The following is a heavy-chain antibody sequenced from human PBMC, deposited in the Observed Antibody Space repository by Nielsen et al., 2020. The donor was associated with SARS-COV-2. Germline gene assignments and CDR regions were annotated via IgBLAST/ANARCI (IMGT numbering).Heavy chain of an antibody. J-gene: IGHJ5*02. CDR2: INPSGGST. CDR3: ARAGFSSWYDPHNWFDP. D-gene: IGHD6-13*01. Sequence: ASVKVSCKASGYTFTSYYMHWVRQAPGQGLEWMGIINPSGGSTSYAQKFQGRVTMTRDTSTSTAYMELRSLRSDDTAVYYCARAGFSSWYDPHNWFDPWGQGTLVTVSS. CDR1: GYTFTSYY. V-gene: IGHV1-46*01.